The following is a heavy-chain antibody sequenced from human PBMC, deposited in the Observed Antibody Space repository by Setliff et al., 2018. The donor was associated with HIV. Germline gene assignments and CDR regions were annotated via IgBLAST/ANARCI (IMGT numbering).Heavy chain of an antibody. CDR2: ISYSGGI. D-gene: IGHD6-19*01. V-gene: IGHV4-39*07. J-gene: IGHJ4*02. CDR1: GGSINSSSYY. CDR3: ARAHLYSSGPLDY. Sequence: NPSETLSLTCTVSGGSINSSSYYWGWIRQPPGKGLDWIGSISYSGGIYYNPSLKSRVTLSIDTSKNQFSLRLAFLAAADTAVYFCARAHLYSSGPLDYWGQGRPVTVSS.